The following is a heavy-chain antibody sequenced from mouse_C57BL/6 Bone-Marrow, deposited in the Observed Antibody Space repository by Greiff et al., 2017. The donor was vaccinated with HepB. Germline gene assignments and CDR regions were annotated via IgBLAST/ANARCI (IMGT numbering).Heavy chain of an antibody. CDR1: GFNIKDDS. CDR3: TTTGFAY. V-gene: IGHV14-4*01. Sequence: EVQLQQSGAELVRPGASVKLSCTASGFNIKDDSMHWVKQRPEQGLEWIGWIDPENGDTEYASKFQGKATITADTSSNTAYLQLSSLTSEDTAVYYCTTTGFAYWGQGTLVTVSA. CDR2: IDPENGDT. J-gene: IGHJ3*01.